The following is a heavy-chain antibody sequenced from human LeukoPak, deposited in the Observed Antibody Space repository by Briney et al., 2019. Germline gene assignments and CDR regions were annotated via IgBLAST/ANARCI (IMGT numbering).Heavy chain of an antibody. V-gene: IGHV4-38-2*01. CDR1: GYSISSGYY. CDR2: IYHSGST. J-gene: IGHJ4*02. D-gene: IGHD1-26*01. Sequence: SETLSLTCAVSGYSISSGYYWGWIRQPPGKGLEWIGSIYHSGSTYYNPSLKSRVTISVDTSKNQFSLNLSSVTAADTAVYYCARPGIVGDDDYWGQGTLVTVSS. CDR3: ARPGIVGDDDY.